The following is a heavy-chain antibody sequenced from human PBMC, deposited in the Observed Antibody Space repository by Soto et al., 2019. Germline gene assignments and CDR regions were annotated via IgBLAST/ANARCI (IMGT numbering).Heavy chain of an antibody. CDR3: TIGSWSGEVFDI. Sequence: QVQLVQSGAEVKKPGSSVKVSCKDSGGTFSTYSMFWVRQAPGQGLEWMGRIIPMLGIANHAQRFQDRVTITADKSTATAHMDLSSLRSEDTALYYCTIGSWSGEVFDIWGQGTMVIVSS. D-gene: IGHD2-21*01. J-gene: IGHJ3*02. CDR1: GGTFSTYS. V-gene: IGHV1-69*02. CDR2: IIPMLGIA.